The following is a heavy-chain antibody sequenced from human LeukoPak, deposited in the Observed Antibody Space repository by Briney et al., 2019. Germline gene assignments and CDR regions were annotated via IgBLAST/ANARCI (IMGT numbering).Heavy chain of an antibody. Sequence: GGSLRLSSAASGFTFSSYSMNWVRQAPGKGLEGVSSISRSSSYIYYADSVKGRFTISRDNAKNSLYLQLNSLRAEDTAVYYCGTTGPLPRWGQGTLVTVSS. D-gene: IGHD4-11*01. V-gene: IGHV3-21*01. CDR2: ISRSSSYI. CDR3: GTTGPLPR. CDR1: GFTFSSYS. J-gene: IGHJ4*02.